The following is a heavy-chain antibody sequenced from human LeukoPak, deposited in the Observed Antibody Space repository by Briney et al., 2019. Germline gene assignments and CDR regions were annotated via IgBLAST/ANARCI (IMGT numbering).Heavy chain of an antibody. CDR2: ISDDSSFT. CDR3: AKGRCSGPGCDSFDY. J-gene: IGHJ4*02. Sequence: PGGSLRLSCAASGLVFGKYAMAWVRQAPGKGLECVSIISDDSSFTYYLDYVKGRSTIFRDNSKNTLYLHMNSLKAEDTAVYYCAKGRCSGPGCDSFDYWGQGTLVTVSS. V-gene: IGHV3-23*01. CDR1: GLVFGKYA. D-gene: IGHD5-12*01.